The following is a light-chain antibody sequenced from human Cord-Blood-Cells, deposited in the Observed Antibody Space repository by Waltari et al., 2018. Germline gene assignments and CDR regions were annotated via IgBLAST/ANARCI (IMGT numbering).Light chain of an antibody. J-gene: IGLJ3*02. V-gene: IGLV2-14*01. CDR2: DVS. Sequence: QSALTQPASVSGSPGQSITISCTGTSSDVGGYNYVSWYQQHPGKAPKLMIYDVSNRPSGVSKRFSGSKSGNTASLTISGLQAEGEADYYCSSYTSSSWVFGGGTKLTVL. CDR3: SSYTSSSWV. CDR1: SSDVGGYNY.